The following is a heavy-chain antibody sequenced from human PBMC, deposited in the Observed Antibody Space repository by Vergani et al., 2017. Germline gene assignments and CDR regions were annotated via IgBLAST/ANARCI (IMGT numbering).Heavy chain of an antibody. CDR2: IQYDGSDI. Sequence: QVQLVESGGGVVQPGGSLRLSCVASGFSVSNSGMHWFRQTPGKGLEWVAFIQYDGSDIFYADFVEGRFTISRDNSKNSLYLQMRSLRFDDTAVYYCANEGSANRIRGWLDHWGQGALVTVSS. CDR1: GFSVSNSG. J-gene: IGHJ4*02. D-gene: IGHD3-10*01. CDR3: ANEGSANRIRGWLDH. V-gene: IGHV3-30*02.